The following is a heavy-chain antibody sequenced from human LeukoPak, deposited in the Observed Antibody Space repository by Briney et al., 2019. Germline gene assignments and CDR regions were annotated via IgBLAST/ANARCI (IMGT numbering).Heavy chain of an antibody. J-gene: IGHJ4*02. D-gene: IGHD4-17*01. Sequence: PGGSQRLSCAASGFTFSSYGMHWVRQAPGKGLEWVAFIRYDGSNKYYADSVKGRFTISRDNSKNTLYLQMNSLRAEDTAVYYCAKDRLRATLTSFDYWGQGTLVTVSS. CDR3: AKDRLRATLTSFDY. CDR1: GFTFSSYG. CDR2: IRYDGSNK. V-gene: IGHV3-30*02.